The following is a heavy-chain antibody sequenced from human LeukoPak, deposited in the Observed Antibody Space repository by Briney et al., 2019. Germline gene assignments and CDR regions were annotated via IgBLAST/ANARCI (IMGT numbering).Heavy chain of an antibody. J-gene: IGHJ3*02. Sequence: SETLSLTCTVSGGSISSGSYYWSWIRQPAGKGLEWIGRIYTSGSTNYNPSLKSRVTISVDTSKNQFSLKLSSVTAADTAVYYCARRGKDYYDKGSAFDTWGQGTMVTVSS. CDR2: IYTSGST. CDR3: ARRGKDYYDKGSAFDT. D-gene: IGHD3-22*01. V-gene: IGHV4-61*02. CDR1: GGSISSGSYY.